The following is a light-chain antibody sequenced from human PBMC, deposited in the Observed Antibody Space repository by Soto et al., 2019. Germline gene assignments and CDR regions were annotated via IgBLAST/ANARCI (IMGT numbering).Light chain of an antibody. CDR1: QRITSY. CDR3: QQSYTAPYT. Sequence: DIQMTQSPSSLAASVGDSVTLTCRASQRITSYLNWYQQRLGKAPKLLIFAASNLKSGVPSRFSGDGFGTVFPRSITSLQPEDFATYYCQQSYTAPYTFGQGTKLEIK. J-gene: IGKJ2*01. V-gene: IGKV1-39*01. CDR2: AAS.